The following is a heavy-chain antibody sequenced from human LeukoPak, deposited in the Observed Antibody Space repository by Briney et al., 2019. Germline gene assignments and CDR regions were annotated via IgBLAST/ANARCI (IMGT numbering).Heavy chain of an antibody. CDR1: GFTFSSYA. CDR3: AKDSISITMIGATPQGEFDY. D-gene: IGHD3-22*01. J-gene: IGHJ4*02. CDR2: ISGSGGST. Sequence: GGSLRLSCAASGFTFSSYAMSWVRQAPGKGLEWVSAISGSGGSTYYADSVKGRFTISRDNSKNTLYLQMNSLRAEDTAVYYCAKDSISITMIGATPQGEFDYWGQGTLVTVSS. V-gene: IGHV3-23*01.